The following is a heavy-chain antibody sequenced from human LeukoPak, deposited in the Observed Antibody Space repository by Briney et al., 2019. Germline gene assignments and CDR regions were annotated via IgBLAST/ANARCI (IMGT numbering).Heavy chain of an antibody. J-gene: IGHJ4*02. V-gene: IGHV4-34*01. CDR1: GGPFSGYY. Sequence: SETLSLTCAVYGGPFSGYYWSWIRQPPGKGLEWIGEINHSGSTNYNPSLKSRVTISVDTSKNQFSLKLSSVTAADTAVYYCATSLSSSSWEYYFDYWGQGTLVTVSS. D-gene: IGHD6-13*01. CDR3: ATSLSSSSWEYYFDY. CDR2: INHSGST.